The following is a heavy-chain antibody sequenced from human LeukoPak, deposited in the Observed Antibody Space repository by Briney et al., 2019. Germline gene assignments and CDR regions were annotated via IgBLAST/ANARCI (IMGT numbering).Heavy chain of an antibody. V-gene: IGHV3-21*01. CDR1: GFTSSSYS. J-gene: IGHJ4*02. Sequence: GGSLRLSCAASGFTSSSYSMNWVRQAPGKGLEWVSSISSSSSYIYYADSVKGRFTISRDNAKNSLYLQMNSLRAEDTAVYYCARMGSYHHPSYFDYWGQGTLVTVSS. CDR3: ARMGSYHHPSYFDY. CDR2: ISSSSSYI. D-gene: IGHD1-26*01.